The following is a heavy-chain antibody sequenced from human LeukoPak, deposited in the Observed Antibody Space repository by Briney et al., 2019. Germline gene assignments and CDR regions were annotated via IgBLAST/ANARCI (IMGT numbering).Heavy chain of an antibody. Sequence: ASVKVSCKSSGYTFTGYYMHWVRQAPGQGLEWMGWINPNSGGTNYAQKFQGRVTMTRDTSISAAYMELSRLRSDDTAGYYCARVPGGSYERGFPFDYWGQGTLVTVSS. CDR2: INPNSGGT. J-gene: IGHJ4*02. V-gene: IGHV1-2*02. CDR3: ARVPGGSYERGFPFDY. D-gene: IGHD1-26*01. CDR1: GYTFTGYY.